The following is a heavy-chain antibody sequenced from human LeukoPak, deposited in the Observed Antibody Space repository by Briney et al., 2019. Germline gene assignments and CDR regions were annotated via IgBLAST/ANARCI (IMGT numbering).Heavy chain of an antibody. D-gene: IGHD3-9*01. V-gene: IGHV3-7*03. CDR3: ARDYTGYFP. Sequence: GGSLRLSCEASGFTFSSYWMSWVRQAPGKGLEWVANIKTXXSXXXXXXXXKXXXTISRDNAKNSLYLQMNSLRAEDTAVYYCARDYTGYFPWGQGTLVIVSS. J-gene: IGHJ5*02. CDR1: GFTFSSYW. CDR2: IKTXXSXX.